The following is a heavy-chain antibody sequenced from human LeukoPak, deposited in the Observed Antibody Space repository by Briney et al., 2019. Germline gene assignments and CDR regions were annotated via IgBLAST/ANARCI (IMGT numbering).Heavy chain of an antibody. CDR3: ARDSAVAADH. D-gene: IGHD6-19*01. CDR2: INPKTGGT. J-gene: IGHJ4*02. V-gene: IGHV1-2*06. CDR1: GYTFSGYY. Sequence: ASVKVSCKASGYTFSGYYLHWMRQAPGQGLEWMGRINPKTGGTIYAQKFQGRVTVTGDTSINAAYMELNSLTSDDTAVYYCARDSAVAADHWGQGTLVTVSS.